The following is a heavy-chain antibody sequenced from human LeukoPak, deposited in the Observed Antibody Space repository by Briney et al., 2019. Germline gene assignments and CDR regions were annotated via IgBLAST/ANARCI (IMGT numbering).Heavy chain of an antibody. V-gene: IGHV3-30*02. D-gene: IGHD5-12*01. CDR1: GFNFSTYW. CDR3: AKVVAALDY. CDR2: IRYDGSNK. J-gene: IGHJ4*02. Sequence: SGGSLRLSCAASGFNFSTYWRSWVRQAPGMGLEWVAFIRYDGSNKYYAGSVKGRFTISRDNSKNTLYLQMNSPRAEDTAVYYCAKVVAALDYWGQGTLVTVSS.